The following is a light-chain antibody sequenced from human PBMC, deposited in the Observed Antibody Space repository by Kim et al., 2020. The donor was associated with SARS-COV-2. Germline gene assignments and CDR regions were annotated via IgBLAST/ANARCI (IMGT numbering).Light chain of an antibody. Sequence: ASVRDRVTITCRASQSISSYLKWYQQKPGKAPKLLIYSTSSLQSGVPSKFSGSGSETDFTLTISSLQPEDFATYYCQQCYSTPRTFGQGTKVDIK. V-gene: IGKV1-39*01. CDR1: QSISSY. CDR2: STS. J-gene: IGKJ1*01. CDR3: QQCYSTPRT.